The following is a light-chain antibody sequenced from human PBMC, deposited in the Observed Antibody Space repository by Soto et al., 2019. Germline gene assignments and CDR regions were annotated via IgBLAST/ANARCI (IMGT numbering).Light chain of an antibody. Sequence: EIVMTQSPATLSVSPGERATLSCRASQSVSSNLAWYQQKPGQAPRLLIYGASTRATGIPARFSGSGSGTEFTLTISSLQSEDSAVDYCQQYNNWPFTFGPGTKVDIK. CDR1: QSVSSN. J-gene: IGKJ3*01. CDR3: QQYNNWPFT. V-gene: IGKV3-15*01. CDR2: GAS.